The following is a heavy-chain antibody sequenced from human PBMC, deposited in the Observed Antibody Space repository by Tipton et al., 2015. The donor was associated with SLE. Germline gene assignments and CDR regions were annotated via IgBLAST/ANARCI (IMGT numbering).Heavy chain of an antibody. CDR1: GFTFSSYS. CDR2: ISGSGGST. D-gene: IGHD3-10*01. Sequence: GSLRLSCAASGFTFSSYSMNWVRQAPGKGLEWVSAISGSGGSTYYADSVKGRFTISRDNSKNTLYLQMNSLRAEDTAVYYCAKTPGEWNYYYMDVWGKGTTVTVSS. CDR3: AKTPGEWNYYYMDV. V-gene: IGHV3-23*01. J-gene: IGHJ6*03.